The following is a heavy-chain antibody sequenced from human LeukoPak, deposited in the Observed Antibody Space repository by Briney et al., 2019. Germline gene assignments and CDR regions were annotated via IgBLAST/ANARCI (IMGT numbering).Heavy chain of an antibody. Sequence: GGSLRLSCAASGFTFSSYAMSWVRQAPGKGLEWVSAISGSGGSTYYADSVKGRFTISRDNPKNTLYLQMNSLRAEDTAVCYCARADGDYGYAFDIWGQGTMVTVSS. CDR1: GFTFSSYA. V-gene: IGHV3-23*01. CDR3: ARADGDYGYAFDI. D-gene: IGHD4-17*01. CDR2: ISGSGGST. J-gene: IGHJ3*02.